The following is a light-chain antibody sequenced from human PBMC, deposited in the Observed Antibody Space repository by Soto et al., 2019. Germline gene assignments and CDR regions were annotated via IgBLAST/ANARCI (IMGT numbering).Light chain of an antibody. CDR2: AVS. J-gene: IGLJ3*02. Sequence: QSALTQPPSASGSPGQSVTISCTGTSSDVGSYNYVSWYQQHPDKAPKLMIYAVSKRPSGVPDRFSGSKSGNTASLTVSGLQAEDEADYYCSSYAGSNNWVFGGGTKLTVL. CDR3: SSYAGSNNWV. V-gene: IGLV2-8*01. CDR1: SSDVGSYNY.